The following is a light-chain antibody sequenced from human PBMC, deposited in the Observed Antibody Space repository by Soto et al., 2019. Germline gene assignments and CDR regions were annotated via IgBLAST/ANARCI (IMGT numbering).Light chain of an antibody. J-gene: IGKJ1*01. CDR3: QQRSNWPRA. V-gene: IGKV3-11*01. CDR2: DAS. Sequence: EIVLTQSPAILSLSPGERATLSCRASQSVSSYLAWYQQKPGQAPRLLIYDASNRATGIPARFSGSGSGTDFTLTISSLEPEDFAVYYCQQRSNWPRAFGQGTKVEIK. CDR1: QSVSSY.